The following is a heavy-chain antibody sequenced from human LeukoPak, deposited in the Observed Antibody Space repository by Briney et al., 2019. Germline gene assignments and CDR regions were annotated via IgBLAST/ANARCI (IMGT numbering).Heavy chain of an antibody. Sequence: ASVKVSCKAPGYTFTGYYMHWVRQAPGQGLEWMGWINPNSGGTNYAQKFQGRVTMTRDTSISTAYMELSRLRSDDTTVYYCATDCSSTSCYLFDPWGQGTLVTVSS. D-gene: IGHD2-2*01. CDR2: INPNSGGT. CDR1: GYTFTGYY. CDR3: ATDCSSTSCYLFDP. V-gene: IGHV1-2*02. J-gene: IGHJ5*02.